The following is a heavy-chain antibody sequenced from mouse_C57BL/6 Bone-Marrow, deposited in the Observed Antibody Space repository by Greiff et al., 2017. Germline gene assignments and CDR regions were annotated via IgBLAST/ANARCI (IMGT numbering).Heavy chain of an antibody. V-gene: IGHV1-64*01. CDR1: GYTFTSYW. CDR3: AIAYYSNSYYAMDY. D-gene: IGHD2-5*01. Sequence: QVQLQQPGAELVKPGASVKLSCKASGYTFTSYWMHWVKQRPGQGLGWIGMIHPNSGSTNYNEKFKSKATLTVDKSSSTAYMQLSSLTSEDSAVYYCAIAYYSNSYYAMDYWGQGTSVTVSS. J-gene: IGHJ4*01. CDR2: IHPNSGST.